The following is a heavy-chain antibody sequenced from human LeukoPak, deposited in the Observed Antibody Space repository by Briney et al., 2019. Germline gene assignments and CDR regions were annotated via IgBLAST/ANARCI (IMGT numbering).Heavy chain of an antibody. Sequence: GGSLRLSCAASGFTFSSYGMHWVRQAPGKGLEWVAVIWYDGSNKYYADSVKGRFTISRDNSKNTLYLQMNSLRAEDTAVYYCAKPYDFWSNYFDYWSQGTLVTVSS. J-gene: IGHJ4*02. V-gene: IGHV3-33*06. D-gene: IGHD3-3*01. CDR3: AKPYDFWSNYFDY. CDR1: GFTFSSYG. CDR2: IWYDGSNK.